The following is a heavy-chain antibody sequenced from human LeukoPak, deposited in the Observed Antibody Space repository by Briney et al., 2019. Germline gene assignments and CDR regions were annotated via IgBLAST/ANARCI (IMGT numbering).Heavy chain of an antibody. V-gene: IGHV3-23*01. D-gene: IGHD3-3*01. CDR3: AKDHTVITIFGVVSYYGMDV. Sequence: GGSLKLSCAASGFAFSGSAVDWIRQAPGKGLEWVSAISGSGGSTYYADSVKGRFTISRDNSKNTLYLQMNSLRAEDTAVYYCAKDHTVITIFGVVSYYGMDVWGQGTTVTVSS. J-gene: IGHJ6*02. CDR1: GFAFSGSA. CDR2: ISGSGGST.